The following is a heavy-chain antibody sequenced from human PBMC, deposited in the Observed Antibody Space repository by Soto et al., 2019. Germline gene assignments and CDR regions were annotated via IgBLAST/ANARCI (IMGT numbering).Heavy chain of an antibody. D-gene: IGHD1-26*01. CDR1: GGTFSSYA. CDR3: ARGTPMEPDYFDY. J-gene: IGHJ4*02. CDR2: IIPIFGTA. V-gene: IGHV1-69*13. Sequence: SVKVSCKASGGTFSSYAISWVRQAPGQGLEWMGGIIPIFGTANYAQEFQGRVTITADESTSTAYIELSSLRSEDTAVYYCARGTPMEPDYFDYWGQGTLVTVSS.